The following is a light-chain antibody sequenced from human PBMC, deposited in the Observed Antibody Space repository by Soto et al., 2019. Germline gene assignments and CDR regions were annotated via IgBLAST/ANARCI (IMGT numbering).Light chain of an antibody. Sequence: EIVLTQSPATLYLSPGERATLSCRASQSVTKYLAWYQQKPGQAPRLLIYDASNRATGIPARFSGSGSGTDFTLTISSLEPEDFVVYYCQQRSNWPRTFGQGTKVEIK. CDR1: QSVTKY. CDR3: QQRSNWPRT. CDR2: DAS. V-gene: IGKV3-11*01. J-gene: IGKJ1*01.